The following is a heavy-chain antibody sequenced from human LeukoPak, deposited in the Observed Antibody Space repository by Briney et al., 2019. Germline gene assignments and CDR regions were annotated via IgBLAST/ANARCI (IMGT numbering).Heavy chain of an antibody. D-gene: IGHD6-19*01. Sequence: QFGGSLRLSCAASEFIFSNYGMHWVRQAPGKGLEWVAFIRSDGSDKYYADSVKGRFTISRDNSKNTLYLQMNSLRAEDTAVYYCARYTSGHDAFDIWGQGTMVTVSS. V-gene: IGHV3-30*02. CDR1: EFIFSNYG. CDR3: ARYTSGHDAFDI. J-gene: IGHJ3*02. CDR2: IRSDGSDK.